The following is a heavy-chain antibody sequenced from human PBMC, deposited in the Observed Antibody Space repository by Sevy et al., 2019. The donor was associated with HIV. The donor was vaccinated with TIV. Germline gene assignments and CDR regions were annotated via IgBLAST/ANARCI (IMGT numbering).Heavy chain of an antibody. CDR1: GGSISSGSYS. V-gene: IGHV4-30-2*01. D-gene: IGHD4-17*01. Sequence: SETLSLTCTVSGGSISSGSYSWNWIRQPPGKGLEWIGYIFHSGNTYYNPSLKSRITISVDRSRNQFSLKLTSVTAADTAMYYCARDGGMVTTPGAFDIWGQGTMVTVSS. CDR3: ARDGGMVTTPGAFDI. J-gene: IGHJ3*02. CDR2: IFHSGNT.